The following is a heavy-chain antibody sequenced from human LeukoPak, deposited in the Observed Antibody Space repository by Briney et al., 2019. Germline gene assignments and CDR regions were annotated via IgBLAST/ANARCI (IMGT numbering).Heavy chain of an antibody. CDR1: GGTFSSYA. V-gene: IGHV1-69*04. D-gene: IGHD3-22*01. CDR2: IIPILGTA. J-gene: IGHJ4*02. Sequence: SVKVSCKASGGTFSSYAISWVRQAPGQGLEWMGRIIPILGTANYAQKFQGRVTITADKSTSTAYMELSSLRSEDTAVYYCARVDDYYDSSGLTDDYWGQGTLVTVSS. CDR3: ARVDDYYDSSGLTDDY.